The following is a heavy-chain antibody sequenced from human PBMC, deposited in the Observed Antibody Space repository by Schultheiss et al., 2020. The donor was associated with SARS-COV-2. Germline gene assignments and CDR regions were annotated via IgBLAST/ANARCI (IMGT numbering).Heavy chain of an antibody. J-gene: IGHJ4*02. D-gene: IGHD3-16*01. Sequence: ASVKVSCKASGGTFSSYAISWVRQAPGQGLEWMGWINPNSGGSNYAQKFQGRVTMTRDTSISTAYMGLSSLRSEDTAVYYCARDGVGGYFDYWGQGTLVTVSS. V-gene: IGHV1-2*02. CDR3: ARDGVGGYFDY. CDR1: GGTFSSYA. CDR2: INPNSGGS.